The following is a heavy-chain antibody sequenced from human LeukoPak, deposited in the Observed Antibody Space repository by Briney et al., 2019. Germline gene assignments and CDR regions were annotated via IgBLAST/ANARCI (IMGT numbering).Heavy chain of an antibody. J-gene: IGHJ3*02. CDR2: ISGSGGGT. V-gene: IGHV3-23*01. CDR1: GVTFSSYV. Sequence: PGGSLRLSCEASGVTFSSYVMSWVRQAPGKGPEWVSGISGSGGGTYYADSVKGRFAISRDNSKNTLYLQMNSLRAEDTAVYYCVQEVPRGLAFDIWGQGTKVTVSS. CDR3: VQEVPRGLAFDI.